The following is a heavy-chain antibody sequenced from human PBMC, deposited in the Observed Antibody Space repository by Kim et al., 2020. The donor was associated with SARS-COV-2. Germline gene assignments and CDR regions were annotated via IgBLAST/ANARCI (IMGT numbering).Heavy chain of an antibody. CDR2: IYHSGST. V-gene: IGHV4-4*02. Sequence: SETLSLTCAVSGGSISSSNWWSWVRQPPGKGLEWIGEIYHSGSTNYNPSLKSRVTISVDKSKNQFSLKLSSVTAADTAVYYCVGVGATPDYFDYWGQGTLVTVSS. CDR1: GGSISSSNW. J-gene: IGHJ4*02. D-gene: IGHD1-26*01. CDR3: VGVGATPDYFDY.